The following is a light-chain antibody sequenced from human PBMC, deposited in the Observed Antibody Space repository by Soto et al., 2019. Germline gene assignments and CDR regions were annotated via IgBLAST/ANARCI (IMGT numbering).Light chain of an antibody. CDR2: EVN. V-gene: IGLV2-8*01. J-gene: IGLJ2*01. Sequence: QSALTQPPSASGSPGQSVTISCTGTSSDVGNYNYVSWYQQYPGKAPKLMIYEVNKRPSGVPDRFSGSKSGNTASLTVSGLQAEDEANYYSTSYAAGKNVVFGGGTQLTVL. CDR3: TSYAAGKNVV. CDR1: SSDVGNYNY.